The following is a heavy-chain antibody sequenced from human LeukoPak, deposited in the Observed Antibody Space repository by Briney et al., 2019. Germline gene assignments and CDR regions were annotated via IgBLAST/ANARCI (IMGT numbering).Heavy chain of an antibody. J-gene: IGHJ6*02. V-gene: IGHV3-23*01. CDR2: ISGSGGST. Sequence: PGGSLRLSCAASGFTFSNYAMSWVRQAPGKGLEWVSAISGSGGSTYYADSVKGRFTISRDNSKNTLYLQMNSLRAEETAVYYCARGRNPYYYYNMDVWGQGTTVTVSS. CDR3: ARGRNPYYYYNMDV. D-gene: IGHD5-24*01. CDR1: GFTFSNYA.